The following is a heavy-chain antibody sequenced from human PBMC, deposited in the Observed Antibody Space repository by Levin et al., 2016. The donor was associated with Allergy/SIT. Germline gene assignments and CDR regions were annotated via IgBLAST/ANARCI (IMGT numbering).Heavy chain of an antibody. J-gene: IGHJ4*02. CDR3: ALGRYSSSSDLMSYFDY. Sequence: SETLSLTCTVSGGSISSGGYYWSWIRQHPGKGLEWIGYIYYSGSTYYNPSLKSRVTISVDTSKNQFSLKLSSVTAADTAVYYCALGRYSSSSDLMSYFDYWGQGTLVTVSS. D-gene: IGHD6-6*01. V-gene: IGHV4-31*03. CDR2: IYYSGST. CDR1: GGSISSGGYY.